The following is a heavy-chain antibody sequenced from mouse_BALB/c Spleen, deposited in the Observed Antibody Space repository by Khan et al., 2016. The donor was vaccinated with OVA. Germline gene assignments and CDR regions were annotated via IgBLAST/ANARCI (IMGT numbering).Heavy chain of an antibody. CDR1: GYTFSSYW. D-gene: IGHD2-14*01. V-gene: IGHV1-9*01. Sequence: QVRLQQSGGDLMKPGASVKISCKATGYTFSSYWIEWVKQRPGHGLEWIGQIFPGSVSTTYNEKFKGKATSTADTSSNTAYMQLSSLTSEDSAVYYCARGGYGGVAYWGQGTLVTVSA. CDR3: ARGGYGGVAY. J-gene: IGHJ3*01. CDR2: IFPGSVST.